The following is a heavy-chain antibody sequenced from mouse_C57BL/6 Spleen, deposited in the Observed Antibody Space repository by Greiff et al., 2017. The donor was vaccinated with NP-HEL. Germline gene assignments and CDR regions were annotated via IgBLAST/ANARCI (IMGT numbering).Heavy chain of an antibody. Sequence: QFPLPPSGAELAKPGASVKLSCKASGYTFTSYWMHWVKQRPGQGLEWIGYINPSSGYTKYNQKFKDKATLTADKSSSTAYMQLSSLTYEDSAVSSCARGAYEAYWYFDVWGTGTTVTVSS. V-gene: IGHV1-7*01. J-gene: IGHJ1*03. CDR1: GYTFTSYW. CDR2: INPSSGYT. CDR3: ARGAYEAYWYFDV. D-gene: IGHD2-12*01.